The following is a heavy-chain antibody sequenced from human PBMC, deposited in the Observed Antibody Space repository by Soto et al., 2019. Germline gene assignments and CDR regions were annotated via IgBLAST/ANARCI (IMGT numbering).Heavy chain of an antibody. J-gene: IGHJ4*02. D-gene: IGHD5-12*01. V-gene: IGHV4-4*07. CDR3: AREGSYSAYNFAHGIQLWSFDF. CDR1: GGSINTFY. Sequence: PSETLSLTCTVSGGSINTFYWSWVRQPAGKGLEWIGRIFSSGSTSFNPSLESRVAMSVDTSKNHFSLNSRSVTAADMAVYYCAREGSYSAYNFAHGIQLWSFDFWGQGALVTVS. CDR2: IFSSGST.